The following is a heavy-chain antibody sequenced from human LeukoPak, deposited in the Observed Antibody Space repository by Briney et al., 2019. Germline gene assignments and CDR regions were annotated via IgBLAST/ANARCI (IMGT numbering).Heavy chain of an antibody. CDR1: GGSISSYY. Sequence: SETLPLTCTVSGGSISSYYWSWIRQPPGKGLEWIGYINYSGTSNYNPSLKSRVTISVDSSKNQFALKLSSVTAADTAVYFCARVSWFPRTSYYYMDVWGKGTPVTVSS. CDR3: ARVSWFPRTSYYYMDV. V-gene: IGHV4-59*01. CDR2: INYSGTS. D-gene: IGHD3-9*01. J-gene: IGHJ6*03.